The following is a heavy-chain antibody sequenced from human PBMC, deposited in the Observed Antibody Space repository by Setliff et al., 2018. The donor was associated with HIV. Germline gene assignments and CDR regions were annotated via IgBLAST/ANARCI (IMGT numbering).Heavy chain of an antibody. Sequence: GGSLRLSCAASGFTFSSYGMHWVRQAPGKGLEWVSSISSRSSTIYYADSVKGRFTISRDNARSALYLQMNSLRAEDTAVYYRARESTAMGLDNWGPGTLVTVSS. J-gene: IGHJ4*02. CDR3: ARESTAMGLDN. D-gene: IGHD5-18*01. V-gene: IGHV3-48*01. CDR2: ISSRSSTI. CDR1: GFTFSSYG.